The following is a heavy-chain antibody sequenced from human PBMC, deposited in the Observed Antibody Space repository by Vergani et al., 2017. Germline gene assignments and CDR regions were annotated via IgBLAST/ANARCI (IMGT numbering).Heavy chain of an antibody. V-gene: IGHV1-2*02. CDR2: INPNSGGT. CDR3: ARDSSGYQNYYYGMDV. Sequence: QVQLVQSGAEVKKPGASVKVSCKASGYTFTGYYMHWVRQAPGQGLEWMGWINPNSGGTNYAQKFQGRVTMTRDTSISTAYMELSRLRSDDTAVYYCARDSSGYQNYYYGMDVWGQGTTVTVSS. CDR1: GYTFTGYY. D-gene: IGHD3-22*01. J-gene: IGHJ6*02.